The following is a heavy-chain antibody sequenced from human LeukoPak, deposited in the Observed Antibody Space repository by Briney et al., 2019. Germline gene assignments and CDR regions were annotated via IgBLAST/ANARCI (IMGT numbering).Heavy chain of an antibody. CDR2: IRYDGSNK. CDR3: AKQLESGTYSAFDI. V-gene: IGHV3-30*02. D-gene: IGHD1-26*01. Sequence: GGSLRLSCSASGFTSRSYGMHWVRQAPGKGLEWVAFIRYDGSNKPYVDSVKGRFTISRDNSKNTLYLQMNSLRAEDTAVYYCAKQLESGTYSAFDIWGQGTMVTVPS. J-gene: IGHJ3*02. CDR1: GFTSRSYG.